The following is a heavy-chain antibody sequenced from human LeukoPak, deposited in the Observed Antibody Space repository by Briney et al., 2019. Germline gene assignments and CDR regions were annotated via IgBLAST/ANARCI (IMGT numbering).Heavy chain of an antibody. V-gene: IGHV4-61*01. Sequence: PSETLSLTCTVSGGSVSSGSHYWSWIRQPPGKGLEWIGYIYYTGSTNYNPSGTNYNPSLKSRVTISVDTSKNQFSLKLSSVTAADTALYYCARRRRYYFDYWGQGTLVTVSS. CDR2: IYYTGSTNYNPSGT. CDR1: GGSVSSGSHY. J-gene: IGHJ4*02. CDR3: ARRRRYYFDY.